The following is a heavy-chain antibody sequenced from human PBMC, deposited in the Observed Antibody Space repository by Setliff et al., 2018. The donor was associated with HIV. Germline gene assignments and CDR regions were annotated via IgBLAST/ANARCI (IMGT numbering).Heavy chain of an antibody. CDR1: GGSMSSYY. D-gene: IGHD6-13*01. CDR3: ARRRIAAVFDF. CDR2: VYYRGST. J-gene: IGHJ4*02. Sequence: PSETLSLTCTVSGGSMSSYYWSWIRQTPGKGLEWIGYVYYRGSTNYNPPLKSRVTISIDTSNNQFSLKMTSMTAADTAVFFCARRRIAAVFDFWGQGILVTVSS. V-gene: IGHV4-59*01.